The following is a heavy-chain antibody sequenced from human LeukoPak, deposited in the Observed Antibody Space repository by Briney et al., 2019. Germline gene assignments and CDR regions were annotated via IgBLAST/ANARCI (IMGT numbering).Heavy chain of an antibody. V-gene: IGHV4-4*07. CDR3: AREGYSSSWYLSYGMDV. J-gene: IGHJ6*02. Sequence: SETLSLTCTVSGGSISSYYWSWIRQPAGKGLEWIGRIYTSGSTNYNPSLKSRVTMSVDTSKNQFSLKLSSVTAADTAVYYCAREGYSSSWYLSYGMDVWGQGTLVTVSS. CDR1: GGSISSYY. CDR2: IYTSGST. D-gene: IGHD6-13*01.